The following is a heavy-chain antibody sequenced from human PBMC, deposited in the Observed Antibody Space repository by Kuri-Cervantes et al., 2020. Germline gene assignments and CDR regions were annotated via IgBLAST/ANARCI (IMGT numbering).Heavy chain of an antibody. CDR3: ARVGSSGYHIDY. V-gene: IGHV4-4*07. D-gene: IGHD3-22*01. CDR1: GGSISSCY. Sequence: GSLRLSCTVSGGSISSCYWSWIRQPAGKGLEWIGRIYTSGSTNYNPSLKSRVTISVDTSKNQLSLKLSSVAAADTAVYYCARVGSSGYHIDYWGQGTLVTVSS. CDR2: IYTSGST. J-gene: IGHJ4*02.